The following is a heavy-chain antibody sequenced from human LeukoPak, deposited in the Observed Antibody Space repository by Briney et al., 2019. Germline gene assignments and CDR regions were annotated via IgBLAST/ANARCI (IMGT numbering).Heavy chain of an antibody. J-gene: IGHJ4*02. CDR3: AKVPWVGTIT. CDR2: ISGSDGHT. D-gene: IGHD1-26*01. Sequence: GGSLRLSCAASGFTLSDYAMNWVRQAPGEGLEWLSAISGSDGHTFYADSVKGRFTLSRDNSKNTLYLQMNNLRADDKAIYYCAKVPWVGTITWGQGTLVIVSS. CDR1: GFTLSDYA. V-gene: IGHV3-23*01.